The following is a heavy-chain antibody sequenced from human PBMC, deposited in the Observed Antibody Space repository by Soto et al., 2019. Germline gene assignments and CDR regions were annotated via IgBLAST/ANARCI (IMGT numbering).Heavy chain of an antibody. V-gene: IGHV5-51*01. Sequence: GESLKISCKGSGYSFTSYWIGWARQMPGKGLEWMGIIYPGDSDTRYSPSFQGQVTISADKSISTAYLQWSSLKASDTAVYYCVMVDNYVTPTPQDVWGQGTTVTVSS. CDR1: GYSFTSYW. J-gene: IGHJ6*02. CDR3: VMVDNYVTPTPQDV. D-gene: IGHD3-16*01. CDR2: IYPGDSDT.